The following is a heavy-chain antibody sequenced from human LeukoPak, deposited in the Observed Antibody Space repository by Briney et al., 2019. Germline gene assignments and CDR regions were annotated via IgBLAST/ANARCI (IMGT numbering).Heavy chain of an antibody. V-gene: IGHV4-4*09. J-gene: IGHJ6*03. Sequence: SETLSLTCTVSGGSISSYYWSWIRQPPGKGLEWIGYIYTSGSTNYNPSLKSRVTISVDTSKNQFSLKLSSVIAADTAVYYCARRPGYYYYMDVWGKGTTVTVSS. CDR2: IYTSGST. CDR3: ARRPGYYYYMDV. CDR1: GGSISSYY.